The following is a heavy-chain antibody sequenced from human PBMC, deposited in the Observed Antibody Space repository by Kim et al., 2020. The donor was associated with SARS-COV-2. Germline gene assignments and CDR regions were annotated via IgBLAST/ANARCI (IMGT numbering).Heavy chain of an antibody. J-gene: IGHJ5*02. Sequence: NTNYRPSLKSRVTISVDTSKNQFSLQLLSVTAADTAVYYCARGLLGGAASWGQGTLVTVSS. CDR3: ARGLLGGAAS. V-gene: IGHV4-34*01. D-gene: IGHD1-26*01. CDR2: NT.